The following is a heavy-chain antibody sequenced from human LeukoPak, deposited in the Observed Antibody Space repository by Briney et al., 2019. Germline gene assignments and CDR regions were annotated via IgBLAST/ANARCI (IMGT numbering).Heavy chain of an antibody. CDR3: AGGGYTYGLY. CDR2: NRDGSST. D-gene: IGHD5-18*01. Sequence: PGGSLRLSCAASGFTFDDYAMHWVRQAPGKGLVWVSRNRDGSSTSYADSVKRRFTISRDNTKNTLHLRMNSLRAEDTAVYYCAGGGYTYGLYWGQGDLVTVSS. CDR1: GFTFDDYA. V-gene: IGHV3-74*01. J-gene: IGHJ4*02.